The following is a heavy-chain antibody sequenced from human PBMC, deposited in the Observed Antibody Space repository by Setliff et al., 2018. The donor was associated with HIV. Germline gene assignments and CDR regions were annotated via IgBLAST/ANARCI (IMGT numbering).Heavy chain of an antibody. Sequence: SETLSLTCAVYGGSFSAYYWSWIRQSPEMGLEWIAEISHTGSTKYNPSLGSRVTISLDTSKNQFSLKLTSVTAADTAVYYCARGGTSSNWSGPWGQGTLVTVSS. J-gene: IGHJ5*02. V-gene: IGHV4-34*01. CDR3: ARGGTSSNWSGP. CDR1: GGSFSAYY. D-gene: IGHD2-2*01. CDR2: ISHTGST.